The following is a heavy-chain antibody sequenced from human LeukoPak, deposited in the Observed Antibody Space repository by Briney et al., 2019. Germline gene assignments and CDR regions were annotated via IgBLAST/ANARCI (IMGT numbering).Heavy chain of an antibody. Sequence: GGSLRLSCAASGFTFDDYAMHWVRQAPGKGLEWVSGISWNSGSIGYADSVKGRFTISRDNAKNSLYLQMNSLRAEDTAVYYCARGRPGWFDPWGQGTLVTVSS. CDR2: ISWNSGSI. V-gene: IGHV3-9*01. CDR3: ARGRPGWFDP. J-gene: IGHJ5*02. CDR1: GFTFDDYA.